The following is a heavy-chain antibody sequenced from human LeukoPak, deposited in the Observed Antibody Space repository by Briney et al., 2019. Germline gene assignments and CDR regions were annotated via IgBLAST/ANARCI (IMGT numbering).Heavy chain of an antibody. Sequence: ASVKVSCKAPGYTFTGYYMHWVRQAPGQGLEWMGWINPNSGGTNYAQKFQGRVTMTRDTSISTAYMELSRLRSDDTAVYYCARGIVVVTAIPNDAFDIWGQGTMVTVSS. V-gene: IGHV1-2*02. D-gene: IGHD2-21*02. CDR1: GYTFTGYY. CDR3: ARGIVVVTAIPNDAFDI. CDR2: INPNSGGT. J-gene: IGHJ3*02.